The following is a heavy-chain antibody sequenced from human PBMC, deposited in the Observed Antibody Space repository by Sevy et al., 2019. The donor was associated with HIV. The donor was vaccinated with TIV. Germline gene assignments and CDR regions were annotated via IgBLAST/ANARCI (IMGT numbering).Heavy chain of an antibody. D-gene: IGHD3-9*01. Sequence: GGSLRLSCADSGFTLSIYWMHWVRQVPGKGLVWVSHINSDGKIKRYADSVEGRFTISRDNAEKTVYLQMNSLRADDTAVYYCVRGSTGTFGHWGQGTLVTVSS. J-gene: IGHJ4*02. CDR1: GFTLSIYW. V-gene: IGHV3-74*01. CDR3: VRGSTGTFGH. CDR2: INSDGKIK.